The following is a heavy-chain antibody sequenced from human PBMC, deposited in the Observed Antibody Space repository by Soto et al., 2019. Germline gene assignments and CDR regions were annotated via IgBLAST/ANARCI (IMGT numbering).Heavy chain of an antibody. D-gene: IGHD6-13*01. J-gene: IGHJ4*02. CDR1: GPSFSSYP. CDR3: AGPVGGYQVLFGTWYGTRSDY. V-gene: IGHV3-23*01. CDR2: ISGSGDTT. Sequence: GGSLRLSCAASGPSFSSYPMTWVRQAPGKGLEWVSAISGSGDTTLYAASVRGRLIISRDNSKNKVYLDMSSLRAEDTALYYCAGPVGGYQVLFGTWYGTRSDYWGQGTRVTVSS.